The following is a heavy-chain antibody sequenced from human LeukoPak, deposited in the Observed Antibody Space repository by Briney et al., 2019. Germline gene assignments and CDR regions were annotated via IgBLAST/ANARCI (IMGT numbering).Heavy chain of an antibody. Sequence: GGSLRLSCAASGFTFSSYAMSCVRQAPGKGRGWVSTISGSGGSTNYADSVKGRFTISRDNSKNTLYLQMNSLRAEDTAVYYCAKGSLSGLYYFDYWGQGTLVTVSS. CDR2: ISGSGGST. D-gene: IGHD3-9*01. J-gene: IGHJ4*02. V-gene: IGHV3-23*01. CDR3: AKGSLSGLYYFDY. CDR1: GFTFSSYA.